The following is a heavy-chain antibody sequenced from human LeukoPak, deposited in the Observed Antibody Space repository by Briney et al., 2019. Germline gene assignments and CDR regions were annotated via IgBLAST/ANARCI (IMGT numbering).Heavy chain of an antibody. CDR1: GYTFTSYG. J-gene: IGHJ3*02. V-gene: IGHV1-18*01. CDR3: ARETYYDILTGYYIGAFDI. D-gene: IGHD3-9*01. CDR2: ISAYNGNT. Sequence: ASVKVSCKASGYTFTSYGISWVRQAPGQGLEWMRWISAYNGNTNYAQKLQGRVTMTTDTSTSTAYMELRSLRSDDTAVYYCARETYYDILTGYYIGAFDIWGQGTMVTVSS.